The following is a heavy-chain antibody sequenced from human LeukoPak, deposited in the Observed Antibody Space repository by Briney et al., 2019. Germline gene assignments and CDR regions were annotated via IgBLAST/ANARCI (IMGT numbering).Heavy chain of an antibody. CDR1: GDSMSSYC. V-gene: IGHV4-59*08. CDR3: ARHFPGQRRFDY. D-gene: IGHD6-25*01. J-gene: IGHJ4*02. CDR2: IYYSGST. Sequence: SETLSLTCTVSGDSMSSYCWSWIRQPPGRGLEWIGYIYYSGSTNYSPSLKSRVTISVDTSKNQFSLKLTSVTAADTAVYYCARHFPGQRRFDYRGQGALVTVSS.